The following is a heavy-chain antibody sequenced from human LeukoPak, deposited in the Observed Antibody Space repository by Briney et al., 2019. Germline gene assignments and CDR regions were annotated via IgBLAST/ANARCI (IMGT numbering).Heavy chain of an antibody. Sequence: PSETLSLTCAVYGGSFSGYYGSWIRQPPGKGLEWIGEINHSGSTNYNPSLKSRVTISVDTSKNQFSLKLSSVTAADTAVYYCARDVGGRIASYYFDYWGQGTLVTVSS. J-gene: IGHJ4*02. CDR1: GGSFSGYY. D-gene: IGHD2-15*01. CDR3: ARDVGGRIASYYFDY. V-gene: IGHV4-34*01. CDR2: INHSGST.